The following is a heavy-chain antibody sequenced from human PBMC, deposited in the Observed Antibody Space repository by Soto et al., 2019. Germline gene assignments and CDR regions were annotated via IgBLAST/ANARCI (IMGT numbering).Heavy chain of an antibody. J-gene: IGHJ3*02. CDR2: IYEGGNT. V-gene: IGHV4-30-2*01. CDR3: VRRSPEDAFDI. CDR1: GGSIISDGYS. Sequence: SETLSLTCAVSGGSIISDGYSWSWIRQPPGKGLQWIGHIYEGGNTYYTPSLESRVAISTDESKNQFSLRLSSVTAADPSVYYCVRRSPEDAFDIWGQGTMVTVSS.